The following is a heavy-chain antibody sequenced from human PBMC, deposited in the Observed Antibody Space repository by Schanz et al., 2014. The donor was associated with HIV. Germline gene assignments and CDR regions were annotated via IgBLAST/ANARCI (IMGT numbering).Heavy chain of an antibody. D-gene: IGHD6-13*01. CDR1: GFTFSSYS. V-gene: IGHV3-21*01. CDR2: ISYTGTYM. CDR3: ARGQPLVQRWFDP. J-gene: IGHJ5*02. Sequence: VDLVESGGGVVKPGGSLRLSCAASGFTFSSYSMNWVRQAPGKGLEWVSSISYTGTYMYYADSVKGRFTISRDNAKNSLYLQMNSLRPEDTAVYYCARGQPLVQRWFDPWGQGTLVTVSS.